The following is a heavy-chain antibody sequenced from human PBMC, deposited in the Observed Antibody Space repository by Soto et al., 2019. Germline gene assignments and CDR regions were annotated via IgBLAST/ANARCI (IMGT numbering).Heavy chain of an antibody. V-gene: IGHV1-18*01. CDR3: ARISGYDASRNAFDI. J-gene: IGHJ3*02. Sequence: ASVTVSCKTSGYTFTSYGISWVRQAPGQGLEWMGWISAYNGNTNYAQKLQGRVTMTTDTSTSTAYMELRSLRSDDTAVYYCARISGYDASRNAFDIWGQGTMVTVSS. CDR1: GYTFTSYG. CDR2: ISAYNGNT. D-gene: IGHD5-12*01.